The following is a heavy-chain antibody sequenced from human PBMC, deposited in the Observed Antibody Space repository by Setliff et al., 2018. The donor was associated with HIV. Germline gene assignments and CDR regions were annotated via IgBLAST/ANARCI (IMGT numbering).Heavy chain of an antibody. D-gene: IGHD3-16*01. CDR3: ARQGRLGELSLAADY. CDR1: GGSISSYY. V-gene: IGHV4-4*09. CDR2: IYTSGST. J-gene: IGHJ4*02. Sequence: SETLSLTCTVSGGSISSYYWSWIRQPPGKGLEWIGHIYTSGSTNYNPSLKSRVTISVDTSKNQFSLTLNSVTAADTAVYYCARQGRLGELSLAADYWGQGTLVTVSS.